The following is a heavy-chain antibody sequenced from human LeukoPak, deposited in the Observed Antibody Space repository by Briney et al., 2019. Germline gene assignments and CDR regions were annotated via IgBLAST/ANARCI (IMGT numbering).Heavy chain of an antibody. D-gene: IGHD6-19*01. CDR3: ARARAVAGTYYYYGMDV. V-gene: IGHV1-69*01. CDR1: GGTFSSYA. CDR2: IIPIFGTA. Sequence: GSSVTVSCKASGGTFSSYAISWVRQAPGQGPEWMGGIIPIFGTANYAQKFQGRVTVTADESTSTAYMELSSLRSEDTAVYYCARARAVAGTYYYYGMDVWGKGTTVTVSS. J-gene: IGHJ6*04.